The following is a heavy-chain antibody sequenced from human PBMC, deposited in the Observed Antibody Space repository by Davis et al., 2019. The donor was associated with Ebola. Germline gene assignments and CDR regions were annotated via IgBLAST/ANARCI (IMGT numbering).Heavy chain of an antibody. CDR1: GPTSTSLC. CDR3: ARGGRGWNYEIDP. D-gene: IGHD1-7*01. J-gene: IGHJ5*02. CDR2: IYSVGST. Sequence: GGSLRPSCPPPGPTSTSLCMNCARQAPGRGLEWVSVIYSVGSTYYADSVKGGFPIPRDNAKNPLYLQMNRRRAEDTAVYYCARGGRGWNYEIDPWGQGTLVTVSS. V-gene: IGHV3-66*01.